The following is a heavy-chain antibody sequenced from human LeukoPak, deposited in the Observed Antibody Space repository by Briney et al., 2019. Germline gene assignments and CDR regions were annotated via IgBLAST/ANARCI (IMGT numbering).Heavy chain of an antibody. D-gene: IGHD5-12*01. CDR2: IYYSGST. V-gene: IGHV4-39*01. CDR3: ARGGYSGYDFNWFDP. Sequence: SETLSLTCTVSGGSISSSSYYWGWIRQPPGKGLEWIGSIYYSGSTYYNPSLKGRVTISVDTSKNQFSLKLSSVTAADTAVYYCARGGYSGYDFNWFDPWGQGTLVTVSS. CDR1: GGSISSSSYY. J-gene: IGHJ5*02.